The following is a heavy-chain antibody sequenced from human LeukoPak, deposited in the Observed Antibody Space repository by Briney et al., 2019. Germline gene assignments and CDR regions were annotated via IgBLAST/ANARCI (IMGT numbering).Heavy chain of an antibody. CDR2: ISQRGSP. V-gene: IGHV4-34*01. J-gene: IGHJ4*02. Sequence: PSETLSLTCAVHDGPFSGYYWSWIRQPPGKGLEWIGEISQRGSPNYNPSLKSRVTISINTSKKQFSVELSSVTAADTAVYYCAALSGYNWNYVSFDCWGQGTLVTVSS. CDR1: DGPFSGYY. D-gene: IGHD1-7*01. CDR3: AALSGYNWNYVSFDC.